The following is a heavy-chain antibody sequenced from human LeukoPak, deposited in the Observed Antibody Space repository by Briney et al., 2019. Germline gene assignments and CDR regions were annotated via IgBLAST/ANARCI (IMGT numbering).Heavy chain of an antibody. CDR2: ISPSSTYT. Sequence: GGSLRLSCAASGFSFSLYGMNWVRQAPGEGLEGVASISPSSTYTFYGDAVKGRFTISRDDTTNSVHLQMNSLGPEDTAVYYCARVASTYVFDFWGQGTLLTVSS. CDR1: GFSFSLYG. J-gene: IGHJ4*02. D-gene: IGHD2/OR15-2a*01. CDR3: ARVASTYVFDF. V-gene: IGHV3-21*01.